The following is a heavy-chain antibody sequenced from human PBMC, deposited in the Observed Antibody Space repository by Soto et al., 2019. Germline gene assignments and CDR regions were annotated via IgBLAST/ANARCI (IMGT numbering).Heavy chain of an antibody. Sequence: PGGSLRLSCAASGFTFSSYGMHWVRQAPGKGLEWVAVISYDGSNKYYADSVKGRFTISRDNSKNTLYLQMNSLRAEDTAVYYCAKDWIVVGAIIGDYYYGMDVWGQGTTVTVSS. CDR1: GFTFSSYG. V-gene: IGHV3-30*18. J-gene: IGHJ6*02. CDR3: AKDWIVVGAIIGDYYYGMDV. D-gene: IGHD1-26*01. CDR2: ISYDGSNK.